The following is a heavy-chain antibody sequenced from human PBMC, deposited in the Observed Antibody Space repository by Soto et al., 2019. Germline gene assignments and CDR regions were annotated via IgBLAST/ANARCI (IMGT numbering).Heavy chain of an antibody. Sequence: SETLSLTCTVSGGSISSSSYYWGWIRQPPGKGLEWIGNIYYSGSTYYNPSLKSRVTISVDTSKNQFSLKLSSVTAADTAVYYCARHGNPLYDILTGYINWFDPWGQGTLVTVSS. CDR1: GGSISSSSYY. CDR2: IYYSGST. D-gene: IGHD3-9*01. V-gene: IGHV4-39*01. CDR3: ARHGNPLYDILTGYINWFDP. J-gene: IGHJ5*02.